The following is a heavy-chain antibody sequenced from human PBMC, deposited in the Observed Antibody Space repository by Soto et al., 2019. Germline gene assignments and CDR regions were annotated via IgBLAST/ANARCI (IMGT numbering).Heavy chain of an antibody. CDR2: INPSGGST. V-gene: IGHV1-46*01. D-gene: IGHD3-3*01. J-gene: IGHJ6*02. CDR1: GYTFTCYY. Sequence: ASVKVSCKASGYTFTCYYIHWVRQAPGQGLEWMGIINPSGGSTSYAQKFQGRVTMTRDTSTSTVYMELSSLRSEDTAVYYCARSRGIFGVVITSQYYYYGMDVWGQGTTVTV. CDR3: ARSRGIFGVVITSQYYYYGMDV.